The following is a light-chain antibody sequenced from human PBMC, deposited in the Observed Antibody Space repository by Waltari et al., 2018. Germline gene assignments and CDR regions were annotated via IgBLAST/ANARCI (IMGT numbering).Light chain of an antibody. Sequence: HSALTQPASVSGSPGQSITISCTGTSSDVGAYDYVSWYQQYPGKAPKLMIYDVRNRPLGVSNRFSGSKSCITASLIISGVQAEDEAYYYCSSYTRSSTWVFGGGTKLTVL. CDR1: SSDVGAYDY. CDR3: SSYTRSSTWV. V-gene: IGLV2-14*03. CDR2: DVR. J-gene: IGLJ3*02.